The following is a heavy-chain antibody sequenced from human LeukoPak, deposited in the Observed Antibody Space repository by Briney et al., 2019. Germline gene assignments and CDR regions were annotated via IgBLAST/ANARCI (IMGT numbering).Heavy chain of an antibody. J-gene: IGHJ4*02. V-gene: IGHV3-49*04. Sequence: SCTXXXXTFGXXALAWXXXAPGXXLEXXXFXXSQAYGGTIEYAASVKGRFSISRDNSKSIADLQINSLRAEDTAVYYCAKIRSSSWYGGDYFDYWGQGTLVTVSS. D-gene: IGHD6-13*01. CDR3: AKIRSSSWYGGDYFDY. CDR1: XXTFGXXA. CDR2: XXSQAYGGTI.